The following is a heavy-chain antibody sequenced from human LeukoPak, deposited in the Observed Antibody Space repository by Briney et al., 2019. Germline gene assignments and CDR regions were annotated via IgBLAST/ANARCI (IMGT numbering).Heavy chain of an antibody. CDR1: GFTLSNSW. D-gene: IGHD2-2*01. V-gene: IGHV3-74*01. J-gene: IGHJ6*02. Sequence: GESLRLSCAASGFTLSNSWMQWVRQVPGKGLVWVSRINTDGTSTSYADSVRGRFIISRDNAKNTLYLQMNSLRAEDTAVYYCARPQQGGTTRSHGLDVWGQGTTVTVSS. CDR3: ARPQQGGTTRSHGLDV. CDR2: INTDGTST.